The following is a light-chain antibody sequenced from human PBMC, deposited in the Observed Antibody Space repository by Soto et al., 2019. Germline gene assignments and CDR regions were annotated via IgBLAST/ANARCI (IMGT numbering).Light chain of an antibody. Sequence: QSALTQPASVSGSPGQSITISCTGTSSDVGGYHYVSWYQQHPGKAPKLMIYEVSNRPSGGSNRFSGSKSGNTASLTISGLQAEDEADYFCSSYGSTSTRYVFGTGTKVTVL. CDR2: EVS. J-gene: IGLJ1*01. CDR3: SSYGSTSTRYV. CDR1: SSDVGGYHY. V-gene: IGLV2-14*01.